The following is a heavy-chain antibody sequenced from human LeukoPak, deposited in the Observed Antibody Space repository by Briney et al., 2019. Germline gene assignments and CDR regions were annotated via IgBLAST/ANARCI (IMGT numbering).Heavy chain of an antibody. CDR2: ISGGGVYT. CDR3: AKETGYSSGAVDY. D-gene: IGHD6-19*01. CDR1: GFTFSNHA. J-gene: IGHJ4*02. Sequence: PGGSLRLSCAASGFTFSNHAMSWVRQAPGKGLEWVSVISGGGVYTYYADSVKGRFAISRGNSKNTLYLQMNRLRAEDTAVYYCAKETGYSSGAVDYWGQGTLVTVSS. V-gene: IGHV3-23*01.